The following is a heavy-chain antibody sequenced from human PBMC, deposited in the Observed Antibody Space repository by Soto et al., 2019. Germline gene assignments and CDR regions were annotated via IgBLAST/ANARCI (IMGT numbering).Heavy chain of an antibody. CDR3: ARAVPPLWLHPKYYYYYYMDV. CDR1: GDSVSSNSAA. J-gene: IGHJ6*03. CDR2: TYYRSKWYN. D-gene: IGHD2-21*01. V-gene: IGHV6-1*01. Sequence: KQSPTLSLTCAISGDSVSSNSAAWNWIRQSPSRGLEWLGRTYYRSKWYNDYAVSVKSRITINPDTSKNQFSLQLNSVTPEDTAVYYCARAVPPLWLHPKYYYYYYMDVWGKGTTVTVSS.